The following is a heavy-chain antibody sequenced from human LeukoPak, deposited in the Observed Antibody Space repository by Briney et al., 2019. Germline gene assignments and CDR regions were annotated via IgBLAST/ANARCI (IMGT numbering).Heavy chain of an antibody. CDR1: GGSISSYF. D-gene: IGHD1-26*01. V-gene: IGHV4-59*01. CDR3: AREGSYYYYGMDV. CDR2: IYYSGST. Sequence: SETLSLTCTVSGGSISSYFWSWIRQPPGKGLEWIGYIYYSGSTNYNPSLKSRVTISVDTSKNQFSLKLSSVTAADTAVYYCAREGSYYYYGMDVWGQGTTVTVSS. J-gene: IGHJ6*02.